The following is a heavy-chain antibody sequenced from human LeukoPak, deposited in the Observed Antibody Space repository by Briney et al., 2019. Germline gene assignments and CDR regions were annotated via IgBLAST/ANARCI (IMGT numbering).Heavy chain of an antibody. V-gene: IGHV3-48*03. CDR1: EFTFSSYE. CDR3: AELGITMIGGV. Sequence: GGSLRLSCAASEFTFSSYEMNWVRQAPGKGLEWVSYISSSGSTIYYADSVRGRFTISRDNAKNSLYLQMNSLRAEDTAVYYCAELGITMIGGVWGKGTTVTISS. D-gene: IGHD3-10*02. CDR2: ISSSGSTI. J-gene: IGHJ6*04.